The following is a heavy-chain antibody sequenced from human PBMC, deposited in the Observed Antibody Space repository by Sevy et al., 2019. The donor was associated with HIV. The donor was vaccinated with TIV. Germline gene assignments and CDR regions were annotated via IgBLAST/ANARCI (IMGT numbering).Heavy chain of an antibody. CDR2: MWYDGSNK. Sequence: GGSPRLSCAASGFTFSSYGMHWVRQAPGKGLGWVAVMWYDGSNKYYADSVKGRFTISRDNSKNTRYLKMNSLRAEDTAVYYCAREVGATHFDYWGQGTLVTVSS. D-gene: IGHD1-26*01. CDR1: GFTFSSYG. J-gene: IGHJ4*02. V-gene: IGHV3-33*01. CDR3: AREVGATHFDY.